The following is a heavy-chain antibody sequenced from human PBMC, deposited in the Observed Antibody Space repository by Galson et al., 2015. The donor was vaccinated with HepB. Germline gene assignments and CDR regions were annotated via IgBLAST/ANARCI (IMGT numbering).Heavy chain of an antibody. V-gene: IGHV3-30-3*01. J-gene: IGHJ4*02. D-gene: IGHD2-15*01. CDR3: AREQRYSSATTCPSARGLFDY. CDR2: LSYDGGSI. Sequence: SLRLSCAASGFTFSNYAMHWARHVPGKGLEWVAVLSYDGGSILYADSVKGRFIISRDNSKNTLHLQMNSLTAEDTAVYYCAREQRYSSATTCPSARGLFDYWGQGTLVTVSS. CDR1: GFTFSNYA.